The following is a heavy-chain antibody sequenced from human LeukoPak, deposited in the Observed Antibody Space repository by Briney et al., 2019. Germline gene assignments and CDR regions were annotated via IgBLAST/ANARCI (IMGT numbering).Heavy chain of an antibody. Sequence: ASVKVSCKASGYTFTGYYMHWVRQAPGQGLEWMGWINPNSGGTNYAQKFQGRVTMTRDTSTSTAYMELSRLRSDDTAVYYCARESGGYSGSPYFDYWGQGTLVTVSS. CDR2: INPNSGGT. CDR3: ARESGGYSGSPYFDY. D-gene: IGHD1-26*01. J-gene: IGHJ4*02. V-gene: IGHV1-2*02. CDR1: GYTFTGYY.